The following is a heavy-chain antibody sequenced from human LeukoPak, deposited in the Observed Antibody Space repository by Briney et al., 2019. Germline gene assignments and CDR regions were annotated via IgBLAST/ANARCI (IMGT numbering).Heavy chain of an antibody. CDR1: GGSISSGGYS. CDR2: IYPSGRT. Sequence: SETLSLTCAVSGGSISSGGYSWSWIRQSPEMGLEWIGYIYPSGRTYYNPSLKSRLNMSLDKSKNQFSLKLNSVTAADTAMYYCASHHYGPFDYWGQGTLITVSS. V-gene: IGHV4-30-2*06. CDR3: ASHHYGPFDY. D-gene: IGHD3-10*01. J-gene: IGHJ4*02.